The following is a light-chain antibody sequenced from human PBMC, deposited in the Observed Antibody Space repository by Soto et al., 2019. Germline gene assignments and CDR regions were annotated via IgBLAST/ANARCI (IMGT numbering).Light chain of an antibody. J-gene: IGKJ4*01. CDR1: QSFSRY. Sequence: DIQMTQSPSSLSASVGDRVTITCRASQSFSRYLNWYQQKAGNAPKLLIYAASSLQSGVPSRFSGCESGTEFTPTITSLLPEDFATYYGQQTYSTLGTFGGGTKVEVK. CDR2: AAS. CDR3: QQTYSTLGT. V-gene: IGKV1-39*01.